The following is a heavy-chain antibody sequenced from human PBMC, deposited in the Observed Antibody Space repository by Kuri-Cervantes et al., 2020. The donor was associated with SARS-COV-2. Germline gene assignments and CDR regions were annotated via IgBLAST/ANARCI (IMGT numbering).Heavy chain of an antibody. CDR1: GFTFSSYG. Sequence: GESLKISCAASGFTFSSYGMHWVRQAPGKGLEWVAVIWYDGSNKYYADSVKGRFTISRDNSKNTLYLQMNSLRAEDTAVYYCAREEGPTVYAIDYYYGMDVWGQGTTVTVSS. J-gene: IGHJ6*02. CDR3: AREEGPTVYAIDYYYGMDV. D-gene: IGHD2-8*01. V-gene: IGHV3-33*01. CDR2: IWYDGSNK.